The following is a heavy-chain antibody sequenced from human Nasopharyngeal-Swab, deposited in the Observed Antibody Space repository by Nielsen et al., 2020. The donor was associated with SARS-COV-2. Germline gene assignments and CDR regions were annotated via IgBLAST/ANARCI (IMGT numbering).Heavy chain of an antibody. J-gene: IGHJ6*03. CDR2: ITRSGNT. Sequence: SETLSLTCSLNGVSFSGYHWGWIRQSPGNRLEWIGDITRSGNTNYNPALKRRVIMSVATSKDEFSLKLTSVTAADTGIYFCARVNNGGGIVPASYSFFMDGWGKGTSVAVSS. CDR1: GVSFSGYH. D-gene: IGHD2-2*01. CDR3: ARVNNGGGIVPASYSFFMDG. V-gene: IGHV4-34*01.